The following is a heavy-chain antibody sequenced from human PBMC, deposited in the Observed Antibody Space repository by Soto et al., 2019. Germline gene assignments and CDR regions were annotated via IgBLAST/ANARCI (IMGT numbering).Heavy chain of an antibody. J-gene: IGHJ4*02. Sequence: HVQLVESGGGVVQPGRSLRLSCAASGFTFSSYGMHWVRQAPGKGLEWLAVISYDGSNKDYADSVKGRFTISRDNSKNTLYLQMNSLRAEDTAVYYCAKDQGEGAAAAGLIDYWGQGTLVTVSS. V-gene: IGHV3-30*18. CDR1: GFTFSSYG. CDR3: AKDQGEGAAAAGLIDY. D-gene: IGHD6-13*01. CDR2: ISYDGSNK.